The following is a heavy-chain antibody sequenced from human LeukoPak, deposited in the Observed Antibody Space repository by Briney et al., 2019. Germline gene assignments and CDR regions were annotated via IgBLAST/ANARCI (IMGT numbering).Heavy chain of an antibody. V-gene: IGHV3-33*01. J-gene: IGHJ6*02. CDR2: IWYDGSNK. Sequence: GRSLRLSCAASGFTFSSYGMHWVRQAPGKGLEWVAVIWYDGSNKYYADSVKGRFTISRDNSKNTLYLQMNSLRAEDTAVYYCARDLAQDYYYYGMDVWGQGTTVTVSS. CDR3: ARDLAQDYYYYGMDV. CDR1: GFTFSSYG.